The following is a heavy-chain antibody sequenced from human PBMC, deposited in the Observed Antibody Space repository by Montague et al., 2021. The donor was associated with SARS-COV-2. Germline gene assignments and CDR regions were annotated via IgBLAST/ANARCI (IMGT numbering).Heavy chain of an antibody. D-gene: IGHD3-22*01. Sequence: SETLSLTCTVSGDSVNSSDHYWGWIRPPPGKGLEWIGYIYYNGYTNYNPSLQSRVTISVDTSKNPFSLRLSSVTAADTAVYFCARGGATYFYDSSGYVNAFDTWGQGTMVSVSS. CDR2: IYYNGYT. J-gene: IGHJ3*02. CDR3: ARGGATYFYDSSGYVNAFDT. V-gene: IGHV4-61*08. CDR1: GDSVNSSDHY.